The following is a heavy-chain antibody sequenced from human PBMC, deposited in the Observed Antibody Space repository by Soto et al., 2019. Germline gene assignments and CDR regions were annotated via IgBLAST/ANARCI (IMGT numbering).Heavy chain of an antibody. CDR2: ISAYNGNT. D-gene: IGHD3-16*01. J-gene: IGHJ6*02. CDR3: ARGSWGLYYYGMDV. Sequence: ASVKVSCKASGYTFTSYGISWVRQAPGQGLEWMGWISAYNGNTNYAQKLQGRVTMTTDTSTSTAYMELRSLRSDDTAVYCCARGSWGLYYYGMDVWGQGTTVTVSS. CDR1: GYTFTSYG. V-gene: IGHV1-18*04.